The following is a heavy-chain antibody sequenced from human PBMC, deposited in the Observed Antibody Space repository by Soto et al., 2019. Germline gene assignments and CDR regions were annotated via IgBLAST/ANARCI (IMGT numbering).Heavy chain of an antibody. CDR3: ARDPDYDSSGYTGYFDL. V-gene: IGHV4-31*03. J-gene: IGHJ2*01. Sequence: TLSLTCTVSGGSISSGGYYWSWIRQHPGKGLEWIGYIYYSGSTYYNPSLKSRVTISVDTSKNQFSLKLSSVTAADTAVYYCARDPDYDSSGYTGYFDLWGRGTLVTVSS. D-gene: IGHD3-22*01. CDR2: IYYSGST. CDR1: GGSISSGGYY.